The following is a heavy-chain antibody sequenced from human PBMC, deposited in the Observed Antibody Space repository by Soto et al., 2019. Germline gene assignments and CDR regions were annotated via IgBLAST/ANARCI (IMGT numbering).Heavy chain of an antibody. CDR2: INHSGST. J-gene: IGHJ4*02. V-gene: IGHV4-34*01. Sequence: SETLSLTCAVYGGSFSGYYWSWIRQPPGKGLEWIGEINHSGSTNYNPSLKSRVTISVDTSKNQFSLKLSSVTAADTAVYYCARRISYDSSGYYYYWGQGTLVTVSA. CDR3: ARRISYDSSGYYYY. CDR1: GGSFSGYY. D-gene: IGHD3-22*01.